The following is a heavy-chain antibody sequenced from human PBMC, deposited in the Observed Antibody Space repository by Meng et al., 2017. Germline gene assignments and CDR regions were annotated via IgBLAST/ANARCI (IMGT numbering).Heavy chain of an antibody. Sequence: QVQLVQFGAEVKKPGASVKVSCKPSGYNFPDYYIHWVRRAPGQGLEWMGRINPKSGDTHYEQKFQARVTMTGDTSISTAYMELSGLRSDDTAMYYCARDEDISAAGKLFGDYWGQGTLVTVSS. CDR3: ARDEDISAAGKLFGDY. CDR2: INPKSGDT. D-gene: IGHD6-25*01. V-gene: IGHV1-2*06. J-gene: IGHJ4*02. CDR1: GYNFPDYY.